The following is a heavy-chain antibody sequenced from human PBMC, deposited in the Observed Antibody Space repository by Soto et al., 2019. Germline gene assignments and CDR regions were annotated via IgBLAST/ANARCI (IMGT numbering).Heavy chain of an antibody. CDR3: ARDKAGYSSGWYDY. CDR1: GYTFTGYY. V-gene: IGHV1-2*04. J-gene: IGHJ4*02. CDR2: INPNSGGT. Sequence: ASVKVSCKASGYTFTGYYMHWVRQAPGQGLEWMGWINPNSGGTNYAQKFQGWVTMTRDTSISTAYMELSRLRSDDTAVYYCARDKAGYSSGWYDYWGQGTLVTSPQ. D-gene: IGHD6-19*01.